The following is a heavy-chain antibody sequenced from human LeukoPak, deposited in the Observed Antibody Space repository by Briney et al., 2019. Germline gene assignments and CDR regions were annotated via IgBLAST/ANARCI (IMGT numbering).Heavy chain of an antibody. CDR1: GFTFSSYA. D-gene: IGHD3-10*01. CDR3: ARGGYYGSGSYYNALLFDY. V-gene: IGHV3-64*01. CDR2: ISSNGGST. Sequence: GGSLRLSCAASGFTFSSYAMHWVRQAPGKGLGYVSAISSNGGSTYYANSVKGRFTISRDNSKKTLYLQMGSLRAEDMAVYYCARGGYYGSGSYYNALLFDYWGQGTLVTVSS. J-gene: IGHJ4*02.